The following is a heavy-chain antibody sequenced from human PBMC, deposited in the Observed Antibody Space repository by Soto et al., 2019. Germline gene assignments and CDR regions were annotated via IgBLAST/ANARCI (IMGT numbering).Heavy chain of an antibody. D-gene: IGHD2-15*01. CDR2: ISYDGSNK. CDR1: GFTFSSYG. J-gene: IGHJ3*01. Sequence: GGSLRLSCAASGFTFSSYGMHWVRQAPGKGLEWVAVISYDGSNKYYADSVKGRFTISRDNSKNTLYLQMNSLRAEDTAVYYCAKGKGGYCSGGSCYSDAFDFWGQGTMVTVS. V-gene: IGHV3-30*18. CDR3: AKGKGGYCSGGSCYSDAFDF.